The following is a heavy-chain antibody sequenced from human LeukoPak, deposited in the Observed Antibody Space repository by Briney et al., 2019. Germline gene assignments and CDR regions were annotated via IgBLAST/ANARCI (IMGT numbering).Heavy chain of an antibody. J-gene: IGHJ4*02. CDR3: AREYGDFDY. D-gene: IGHD4-17*01. Sequence: SETLSLICTVSGGSISSYYWSWIRRPAGKGLEWIGRIYRSGSTNYNPSLKSRVTMSVDTSKNQFSLKLNSVTAADTAVYYCAREYGDFDYWGQGTLVTVSS. CDR2: IYRSGST. CDR1: GGSISSYY. V-gene: IGHV4-4*07.